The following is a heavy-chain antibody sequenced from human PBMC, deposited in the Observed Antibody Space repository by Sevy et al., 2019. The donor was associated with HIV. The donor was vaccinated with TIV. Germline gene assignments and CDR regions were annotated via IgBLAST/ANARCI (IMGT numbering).Heavy chain of an antibody. CDR1: GYTFSTYG. CDR2: IGAYNGNR. J-gene: IGHJ5*02. D-gene: IGHD3-16*01. CDR3: ARLSTARGESNWFDP. Sequence: ASVKVSCKASGYTFSTYGISWVRQAPGQGLEWMGWIGAYNGNRKYAQKFQDRITMTTDTSTSTAYMGLRSLRSDDTAVYFCARLSTARGESNWFDPWGPGTLVTVSS. V-gene: IGHV1-18*01.